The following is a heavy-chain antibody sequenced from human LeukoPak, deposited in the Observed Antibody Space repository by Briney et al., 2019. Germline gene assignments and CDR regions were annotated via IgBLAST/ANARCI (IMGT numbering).Heavy chain of an antibody. CDR2: INWNGGST. V-gene: IGHV3-20*04. CDR3: ARRYSSAWASDY. D-gene: IGHD6-19*01. CDR1: GFTFDDYG. Sequence: GGSLRLSCAASGFTFDDYGMSWVRQAPGKGLEWVSGINWNGGSTGYADSVKGRFTISRDNSKNTLYLQMNSLRAEDTAVYYCARRYSSAWASDYWGQGTLVTVSS. J-gene: IGHJ4*02.